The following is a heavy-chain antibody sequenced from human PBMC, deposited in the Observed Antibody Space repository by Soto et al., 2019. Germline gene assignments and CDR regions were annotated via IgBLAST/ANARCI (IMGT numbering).Heavy chain of an antibody. CDR3: ARVGIGIYYYAGMDV. D-gene: IGHD2-21*01. V-gene: IGHV1-18*01. Sequence: QVQLVQSGVEVKKPGASVKVSCKTSGYTFTSYGISWVRQAPGQGLEWMGWISGYNGNINYAQKVQGRVSMTTGTSTSTAYMELRSLRSDDSAVYYCARVGIGIYYYAGMDVWGQGTTVTVSS. CDR2: ISGYNGNI. J-gene: IGHJ6*02. CDR1: GYTFTSYG.